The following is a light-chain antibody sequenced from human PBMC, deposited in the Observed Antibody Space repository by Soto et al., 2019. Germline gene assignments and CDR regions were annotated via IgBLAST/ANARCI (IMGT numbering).Light chain of an antibody. V-gene: IGKV1-5*01. CDR3: QQYNSYPYT. CDR2: DAS. CDR1: QTISTW. J-gene: IGKJ2*01. Sequence: DIPMTQSPSALSASVGDRVTITCRASQTISTWLAWYQQKPGKAPNLLIYDASRLESGVPSRFSGSGSGTEFTLTISSLQPDDFATYYCQQYNSYPYTFGQGTKLEIK.